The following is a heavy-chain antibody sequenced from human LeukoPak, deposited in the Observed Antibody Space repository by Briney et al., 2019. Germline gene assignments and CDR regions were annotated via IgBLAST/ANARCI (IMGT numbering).Heavy chain of an antibody. D-gene: IGHD1-26*01. J-gene: IGHJ4*02. Sequence: ASVKVSCKASGYTFTSYYMHWVRQAPGQGLEWMGIINPSGGSTSYAQKFQGRVTITRNTSISTAYMELSSLRSDDTAVYYCARSDSGSYYYWGQGTLVTVSS. CDR2: INPSGGST. CDR1: GYTFTSYY. V-gene: IGHV1-46*01. CDR3: ARSDSGSYYY.